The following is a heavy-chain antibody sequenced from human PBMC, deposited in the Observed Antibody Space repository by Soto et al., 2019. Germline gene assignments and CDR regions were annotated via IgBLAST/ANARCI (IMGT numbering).Heavy chain of an antibody. Sequence: PSQTLSLTCAITGDSVSSNSAGWIWGRQCPSRGLEWLGRTYYRSKWYYEYAVSVRGRITINPDTSKNQYSLQLNSVTPEDTAVYFCARGEQYSGRIFDYWGQGTLVTVSS. CDR2: TYYRSKWYY. CDR3: ARGEQYSGRIFDY. CDR1: GDSVSSNSAG. D-gene: IGHD1-26*01. V-gene: IGHV6-1*01. J-gene: IGHJ4*01.